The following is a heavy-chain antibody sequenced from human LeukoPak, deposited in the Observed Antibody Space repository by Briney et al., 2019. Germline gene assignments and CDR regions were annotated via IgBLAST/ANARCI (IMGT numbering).Heavy chain of an antibody. CDR3: ASDYYGSGSYGFPV. J-gene: IGHJ6*04. CDR1: GGSISSGSYY. Sequence: PSETLSLTCTVSGGSISSGSYYWGWIRQPPGKGLEWIASVSHSGSTYYNPSLKSRVTISVDTSKNQFSLKLTSVTAADTAVYYCASDYYGSGSYGFPVWGKGTTVTISS. V-gene: IGHV4-39*07. D-gene: IGHD3-10*01. CDR2: VSHSGST.